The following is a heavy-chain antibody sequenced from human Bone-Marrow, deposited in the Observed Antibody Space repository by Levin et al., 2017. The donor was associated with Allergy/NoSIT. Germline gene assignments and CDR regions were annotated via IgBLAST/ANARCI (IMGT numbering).Heavy chain of an antibody. CDR3: ARAVGTPGWAEQFQH. CDR2: IYSVGTT. J-gene: IGHJ1*01. CDR1: GFSVSDSY. V-gene: IGHV3-53*01. D-gene: IGHD2-15*01. Sequence: SCAASGFSVSDSYMSWVRQAPGKGLEYVSVIYSVGTTYYADSVKGRFTISRDNSKNTLYLQMNSLRADDTAVYYCARAVGTPGWAEQFQHWGQGTLVTVSS.